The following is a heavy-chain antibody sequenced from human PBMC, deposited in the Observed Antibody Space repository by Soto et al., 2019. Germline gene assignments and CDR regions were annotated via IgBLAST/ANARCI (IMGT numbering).Heavy chain of an antibody. CDR1: GSTFTSYA. CDR2: INAGNGNT. V-gene: IGHV1-3*01. J-gene: IGHJ4*02. Sequence: QVQLVQSGAEAKKPGASVKVSCKASGSTFTSYAMHWVRQAPGQRLEWMGWINAGNGNTKYSQKFQGRVTITRDTSASTAYMELSSLRSEDTAVYYCARDPGYSYGYNWGQGTLVTVSS. D-gene: IGHD5-18*01. CDR3: ARDPGYSYGYN.